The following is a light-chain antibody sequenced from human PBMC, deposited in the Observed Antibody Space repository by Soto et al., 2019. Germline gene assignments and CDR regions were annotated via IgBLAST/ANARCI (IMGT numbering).Light chain of an antibody. J-gene: IGKJ4*01. CDR1: QSVSSNF. CDR2: GAS. V-gene: IGKV3-20*01. Sequence: EIVMTQSPATLSLSPGERATLSCRASQSVSSNFLAWYQQKPGQAPRLLIYGASNRATGIPDRFSGSGSGTDFTLTISRLEPEDFAVYYCQQYDSSPLTFGGGTKVEIK. CDR3: QQYDSSPLT.